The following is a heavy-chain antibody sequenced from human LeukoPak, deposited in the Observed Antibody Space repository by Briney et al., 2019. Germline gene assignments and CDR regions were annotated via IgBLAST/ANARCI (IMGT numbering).Heavy chain of an antibody. CDR3: ARRLVGATYNWFEP. J-gene: IGHJ5*02. CDR2: IYYSGST. V-gene: IGHV4-59*08. CDR1: GGSISSYY. D-gene: IGHD1-26*01. Sequence: SETLSLTCTVSGGSISSYYWGWIRQPPGKGLEWIGYIYYSGSTNYNPSLKSGATISVNTSKNQFSLKLSSVTAADTAVYYCARRLVGATYNWFEPWGQGTLLTVSS.